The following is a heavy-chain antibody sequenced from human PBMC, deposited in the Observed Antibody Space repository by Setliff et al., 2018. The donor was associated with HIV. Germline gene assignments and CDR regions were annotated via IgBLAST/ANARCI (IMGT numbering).Heavy chain of an antibody. J-gene: IGHJ6*02. V-gene: IGHV4-59*01. D-gene: IGHD3-9*01. CDR3: ARESQQYYDILTGFNYYYGMDV. CDR1: GGSISGYY. CDR2: IYYSRST. Sequence: SETLSLTCTVSGGSISGYYWSWVRQPPGKGLEWIGYIYYSRSTNYNPSLRSRVTISVDTSKNQVSLRLTSVTSADTALYYCARESQQYYDILTGFNYYYGMDVWGRGITVTVSS.